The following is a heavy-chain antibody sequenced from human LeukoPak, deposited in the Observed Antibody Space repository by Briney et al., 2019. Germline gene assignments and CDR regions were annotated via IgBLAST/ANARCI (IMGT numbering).Heavy chain of an antibody. V-gene: IGHV1-18*01. CDR1: GYTFTSYG. J-gene: IGHJ4*02. D-gene: IGHD2-15*01. CDR2: ISAYNGNT. CDR3: ARGVLAAPLNFDY. Sequence: ASVKVSCKASGYTFTSYGISWVRQAPGQGLEWMGWISAYNGNTNYAQKFQGRVTLTRDTSISTAYMELSRLTSDDTAVYYCARGVLAAPLNFDYWGQGTLVTVSS.